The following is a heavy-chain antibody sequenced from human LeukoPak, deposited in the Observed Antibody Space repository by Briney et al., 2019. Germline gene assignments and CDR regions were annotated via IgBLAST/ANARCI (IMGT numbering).Heavy chain of an antibody. CDR3: ARVAVGDSYYGMDV. CDR1: GYTFTAYY. Sequence: ASAKVSCKASGYTFTAYYMHWGRQDPGQRLEWMGCINPNSGGTNYAQKFQGRVTMTRDTSISTAYMELSRLRSDDTAVYDCARVAVGDSYYGMDVWGQGTTVTVSS. CDR2: INPNSGGT. V-gene: IGHV1-2*02. J-gene: IGHJ6*02.